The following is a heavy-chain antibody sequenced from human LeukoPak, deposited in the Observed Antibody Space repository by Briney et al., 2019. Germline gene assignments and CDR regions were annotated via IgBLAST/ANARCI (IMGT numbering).Heavy chain of an antibody. V-gene: IGHV3-23*01. CDR1: RFTFANYA. CDR2: ISASGGST. CDR3: AKDARYSGSYYGYYFDY. Sequence: RGASVKLSCAASRFTFANYAITWVRQAPGQGLEWVSSISASGGSTNYAQNVKGRVTISRDTSKNTPYLEMRSLRSEDTAVYYCAKDARYSGSYYGYYFDYWGQETLLTLSS. D-gene: IGHD1-26*01. J-gene: IGHJ4*02.